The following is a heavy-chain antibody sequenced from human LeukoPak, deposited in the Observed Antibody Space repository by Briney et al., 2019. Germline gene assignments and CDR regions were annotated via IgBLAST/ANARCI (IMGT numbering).Heavy chain of an antibody. Sequence: SETLSLTCTVSGGSISIGSYYWGWIRQPPGKGLEWIGSIHYSGSTHYNPSLKSRVTISVDASMNQFSLKVNSVTAADTAVYYCARKKLAVGRVDRFDPWGQGILVTVSS. CDR2: IHYSGST. V-gene: IGHV4-39*01. J-gene: IGHJ5*02. CDR1: GGSISIGSYY. D-gene: IGHD6-13*01. CDR3: ARKKLAVGRVDRFDP.